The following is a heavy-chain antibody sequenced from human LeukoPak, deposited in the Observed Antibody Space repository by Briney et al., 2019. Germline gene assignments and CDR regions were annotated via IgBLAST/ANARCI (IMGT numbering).Heavy chain of an antibody. CDR1: GGSFTFTSHA. CDR3: AGFFYDNSDDAFDL. D-gene: IGHD3-22*01. Sequence: ASVKVSCKAPGGSFTFTSHAISWVRQAPGQGLEWMGGLIPIYGSANYAQKFQGRLTITSDESTRTVYMELSSLRPEDSAVHYCAGFFYDNSDDAFDLWGQGTMVTVSS. CDR2: LIPIYGSA. V-gene: IGHV1-69*01. J-gene: IGHJ3*01.